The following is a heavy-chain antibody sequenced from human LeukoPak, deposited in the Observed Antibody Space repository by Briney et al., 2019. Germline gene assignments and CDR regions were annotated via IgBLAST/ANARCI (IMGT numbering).Heavy chain of an antibody. CDR2: ISGSGGGT. J-gene: IGHJ4*02. D-gene: IGHD2-2*01. Sequence: GGSLRLSCAASGFTFSNHAMSWVRQAPGKGLEWVSTISGSGGGTFYADSVRGRFTISRDNSKSTLYLQMNSLKAEDTAVYYCAKNRYQLMPPFDFWGQGTLVTVSS. CDR1: GFTFSNHA. CDR3: AKNRYQLMPPFDF. V-gene: IGHV3-23*01.